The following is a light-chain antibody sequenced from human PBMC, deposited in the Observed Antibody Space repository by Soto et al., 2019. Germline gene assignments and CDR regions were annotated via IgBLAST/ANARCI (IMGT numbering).Light chain of an antibody. CDR2: DAS. V-gene: IGKV3-11*01. CDR1: QSVNSN. CDR3: QHGSDWPPFT. Sequence: EIVLTQSPASPPLSPEERATLSCRASQSVNSNLAWYQHKPGQAPRLLIYDASNRATGIPARFSGSGSGTDFTLTVSSLEPEDFAVYYCQHGSDWPPFTFGQGTRLE. J-gene: IGKJ5*01.